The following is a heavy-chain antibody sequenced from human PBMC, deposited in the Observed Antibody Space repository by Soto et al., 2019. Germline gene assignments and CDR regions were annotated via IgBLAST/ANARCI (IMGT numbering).Heavy chain of an antibody. CDR2: ISYSGST. V-gene: IGHV4-31*03. CDR1: AGSISTINYY. CDR3: ARSAQWDGFDP. D-gene: IGHD2-8*01. Sequence: QVQLQESGPGLVRPSQTLSLTCPVSAGSISTINYYWSWIRQHPEKGLEWIGYISYSGSTFYHSSLKSRVTISLDTSKKQFSLTLTSVTAADTAVYYCARSAQWDGFDPWGQGTMVTVSS. J-gene: IGHJ3*01.